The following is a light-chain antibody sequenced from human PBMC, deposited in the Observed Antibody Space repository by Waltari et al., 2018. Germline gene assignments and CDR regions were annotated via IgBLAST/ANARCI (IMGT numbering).Light chain of an antibody. CDR1: QTLSYRSNENY. Sequence: DIVMTQSPDSLAVSLGERATINCKSSQTLSYRSNENYLAWYQQKPGQPPKLLIYGASTRESGVHDRFSGSVSGTDFTLTISSLQAEDVAVYYCQHYYNIPRTFGQGTKVEI. J-gene: IGKJ1*01. CDR3: QHYYNIPRT. V-gene: IGKV4-1*01. CDR2: GAS.